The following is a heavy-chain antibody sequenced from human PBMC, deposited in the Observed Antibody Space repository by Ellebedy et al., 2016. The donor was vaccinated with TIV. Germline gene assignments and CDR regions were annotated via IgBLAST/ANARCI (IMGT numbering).Heavy chain of an antibody. CDR1: AYSISSGYY. D-gene: IGHD6-13*01. V-gene: IGHV4-38-2*02. CDR2: IHHSGTT. Sequence: SETLSLTCNVSAYSISSGYYWGWIRQPPGKGLEWIGSIHHSGTTYYNPSLKRRLTISVDTSKNQFSLKLKSVTAADTAVYYCARDWLGVAGAATDYWGQGTLVTASS. CDR3: ARDWLGVAGAATDY. J-gene: IGHJ4*02.